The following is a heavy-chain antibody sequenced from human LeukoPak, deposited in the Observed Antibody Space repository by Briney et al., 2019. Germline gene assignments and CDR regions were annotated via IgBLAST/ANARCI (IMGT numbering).Heavy chain of an antibody. CDR3: ARLGPVTKDHYCDY. CDR1: GFTSGDYA. CDR2: INQDESSQ. D-gene: IGHD4-17*01. V-gene: IGHV3-7*01. Sequence: GGSLRLSCTASGFTSGDYAVSWVRQAPGKGLEWVANINQDESSQCYVDAVRGRFTISRDNAKNSLNLQMNSLRGEDTAVYFCARLGPVTKDHYCDYWGQGTLVTVSS. J-gene: IGHJ4*02.